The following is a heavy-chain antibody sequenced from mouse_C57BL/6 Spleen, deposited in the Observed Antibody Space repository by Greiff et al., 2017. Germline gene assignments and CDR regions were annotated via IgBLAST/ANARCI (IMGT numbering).Heavy chain of an antibody. D-gene: IGHD2-3*01. CDR1: GFTFSDYG. J-gene: IGHJ3*01. Sequence: EVQGVESGGGLVKPGGSLKLSCAASGFTFSDYGMHWVRQAPEKGLEWVAYISSGSSTINYADTVKGRFPISRDNAKNTLFLQMTRLRSEDTAMYYCATYDGFSWFAYWGQGTLVTVSA. CDR2: ISSGSSTI. CDR3: ATYDGFSWFAY. V-gene: IGHV5-17*01.